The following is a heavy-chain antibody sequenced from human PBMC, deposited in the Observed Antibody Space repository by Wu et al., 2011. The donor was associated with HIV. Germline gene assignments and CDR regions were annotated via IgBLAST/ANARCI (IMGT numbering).Heavy chain of an antibody. V-gene: IGHV1-46*01. CDR3: ARAVSSESKTLGDAFDI. J-gene: IGHJ3*02. CDR2: FSPNGGTT. CDR1: GYTFSTYY. D-gene: IGHD3-10*01. Sequence: QVQLVQSGAEVKKPGASVKVSCKASGYTFSTYYIYWVRQAPGQGLECMGIFSPNGGTTSYAQKFQGRVVMTGDTSASTVYMELSSLRFEDTAVYYCARAVSSESKTLGDAFDIWGQGTMLTVSS.